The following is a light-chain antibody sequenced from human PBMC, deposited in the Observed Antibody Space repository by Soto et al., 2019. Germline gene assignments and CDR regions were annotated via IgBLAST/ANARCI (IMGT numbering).Light chain of an antibody. CDR2: EVS. CDR1: SSDVGDYNY. CDR3: SSYTSSSTYV. V-gene: IGLV2-14*01. Sequence: QSALTQPASVSGSPGQSITISCTGTSSDVGDYNYVSWYQQHPDKAPKLLIYEVSNRPSGVSNRFSGSKSGNTASLTISGLQAEDEADYYCSSYTSSSTYVFGTGTKVTVL. J-gene: IGLJ1*01.